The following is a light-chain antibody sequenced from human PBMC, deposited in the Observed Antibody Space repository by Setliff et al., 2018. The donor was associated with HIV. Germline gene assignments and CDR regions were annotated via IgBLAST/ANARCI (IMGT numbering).Light chain of an antibody. V-gene: IGLV2-18*02. CDR1: TSDIGHYNR. CDR3: SSYTTSITFV. Sequence: QSALAQPPYVSGAPGQSVTISCTGSTSDIGHYNRVSWYQQPPGAAPKLIMYEVSHRPSGVPDRFSGSKSDSTASLTISGLQPEDEADYYCSSYTTSITFVFGTGTKV. J-gene: IGLJ1*01. CDR2: EVS.